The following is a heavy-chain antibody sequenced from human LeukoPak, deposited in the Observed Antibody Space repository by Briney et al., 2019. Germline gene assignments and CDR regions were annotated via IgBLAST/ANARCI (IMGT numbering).Heavy chain of an antibody. CDR1: GFTVSSNY. D-gene: IGHD2-15*01. V-gene: IGHV3-53*01. CDR3: ARDCSGGSCYDYYYGMDV. CDR2: IYSGGST. J-gene: IGHJ6*04. Sequence: GRSLRLSCAASGFTVSSNYMSWVRQAPGKGLEWVSVIYSGGSTYYADSVKGRFTISRDNSKNTLYLQMNSLRAEDTAVYYCARDCSGGSCYDYYYGMDVWGKGTTVTVSS.